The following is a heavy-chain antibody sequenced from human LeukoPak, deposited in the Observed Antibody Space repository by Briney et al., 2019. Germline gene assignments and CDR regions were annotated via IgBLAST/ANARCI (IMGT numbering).Heavy chain of an antibody. CDR3: ARTPYYGSGSSKFDY. V-gene: IGHV4-4*07. CDR1: GGSISSYY. D-gene: IGHD3-10*01. Sequence: SETLSLTCTVSGGSISSYYWSWIRQPAGKGLEWIGRIYTSGSTNYNPSLKSRVTISVDTSKNQFSLKLSSVTAADTAVYYCARTPYYGSGSSKFDYWGQGTLVTVSS. CDR2: IYTSGST. J-gene: IGHJ4*02.